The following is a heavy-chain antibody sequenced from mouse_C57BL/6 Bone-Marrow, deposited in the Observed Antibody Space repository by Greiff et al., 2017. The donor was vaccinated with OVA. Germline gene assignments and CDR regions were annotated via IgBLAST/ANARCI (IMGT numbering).Heavy chain of an antibody. CDR3: TRGGGLRWYFDV. Sequence: EVNLVESGEGLVKPGGSLKLSCAASGFTFSSYAMSWVRQTPEKRLEWVAYISSGGDYIYYADTVKGRFTISRDNARNTLYLQMSSLKSEDTAMYYCTRGGGLRWYFDVWGTGTTVTVSS. CDR2: ISSGGDYI. V-gene: IGHV5-9-1*02. D-gene: IGHD2-4*01. CDR1: GFTFSSYA. J-gene: IGHJ1*03.